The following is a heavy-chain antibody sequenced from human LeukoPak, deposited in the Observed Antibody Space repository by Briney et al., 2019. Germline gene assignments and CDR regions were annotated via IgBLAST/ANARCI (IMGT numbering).Heavy chain of an antibody. D-gene: IGHD2-2*01. CDR2: IIPIFGTA. J-gene: IGHJ6*02. CDR1: GGTFSSYA. V-gene: IGHV1-69*06. CDR3: ARDLKCSSTSCRYYYYYYGMDV. Sequence: PLASVKVSCKASGGTFSSYAISWVRQAPGQGLEWMGGIIPIFGTANYAQKFQGRVTITADKSTSTAYMELSSLRSEDTAVYYCARDLKCSSTSCRYYYYYYGMDVWGQGTTFTVSS.